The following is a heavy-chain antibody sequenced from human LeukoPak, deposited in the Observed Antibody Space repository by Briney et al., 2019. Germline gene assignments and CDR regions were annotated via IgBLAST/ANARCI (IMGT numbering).Heavy chain of an antibody. CDR3: ARVPHYYYYYMDV. J-gene: IGHJ6*03. Sequence: SETLSLTCTVSGGSISSGSYYWSWIRQPAGKGLEWIGRIYTSGSTNYNPSLKSRVTISVDTSKNQFSLELSSVTAADTAVYYCARVPHYYYYYMDVWGKGTTVTVSS. CDR1: GGSISSGSYY. CDR2: IYTSGST. V-gene: IGHV4-61*02.